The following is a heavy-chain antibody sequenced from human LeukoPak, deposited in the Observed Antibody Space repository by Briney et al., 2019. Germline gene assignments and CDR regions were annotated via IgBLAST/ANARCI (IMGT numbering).Heavy chain of an antibody. J-gene: IGHJ4*02. CDR3: AKDLGVAATHLEGYFDY. CDR2: ISSDSSYI. D-gene: IGHD6-19*01. Sequence: GGSLRLSCAASGFNFNTYTMNWVRQAPGKGLEWVSSISSDSSYIYYADAVHGRFTVSRDNAKYSLYLQMNSLRAEDTAVYYCAKDLGVAATHLEGYFDYWGQGTLVTVSS. CDR1: GFNFNTYT. V-gene: IGHV3-21*04.